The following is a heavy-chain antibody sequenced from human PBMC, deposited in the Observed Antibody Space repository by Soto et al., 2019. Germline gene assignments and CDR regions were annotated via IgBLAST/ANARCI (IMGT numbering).Heavy chain of an antibody. D-gene: IGHD3-10*01. CDR2: IYYSGST. CDR3: ARAPRGNYGYPSYFDY. J-gene: IGHJ4*02. CDR1: GGSISSYY. Sequence: QVQLQESGPGLVKPSETLSLTCTVSGGSISSYYWSWIRQPPGKGLEWIGYIYYSGSTNYNPSLTRRVTISVATSKHQFSLKLSSVTAADTAVYYCARAPRGNYGYPSYFDYWGQGTLVTVSS. V-gene: IGHV4-59*01.